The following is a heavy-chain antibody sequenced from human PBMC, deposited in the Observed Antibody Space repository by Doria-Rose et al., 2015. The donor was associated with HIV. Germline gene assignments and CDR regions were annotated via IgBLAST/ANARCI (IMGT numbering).Heavy chain of an antibody. V-gene: IGHV2-26*01. D-gene: IGHD6-13*01. Sequence: QVTLKESGPVLVKPTETLTLTCTVSGVSLSSPGMGVSWIRQPPGKALEWLANIFSDDDRSYKTSLKSRLTISSSTSKSQVVLTMTDIDPVDTATYYCARIKSSRWYHKYYFDFWGQGTLVIVSA. CDR2: IFSDDDR. CDR1: GVSLSSPGMG. CDR3: ARIKSSRWYHKYYFDF. J-gene: IGHJ4*02.